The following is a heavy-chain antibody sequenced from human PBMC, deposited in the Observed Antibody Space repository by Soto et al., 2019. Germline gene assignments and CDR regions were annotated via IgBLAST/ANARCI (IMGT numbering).Heavy chain of an antibody. CDR3: AKSPYDSSGYYYYFHY. V-gene: IGHV3-66*01. CDR2: IYSGGST. Sequence: GVSMRLSCAASGVTVSSNYMSWVRQAPGKGLEWVSVIYSGGSTYYADSVKGRFTISRDNSKNTLYLQMNSLSAADTAVYYCAKSPYDSSGYYYYFHYWGQGTLVTVSS. J-gene: IGHJ4*02. D-gene: IGHD3-22*01. CDR1: GVTVSSNY.